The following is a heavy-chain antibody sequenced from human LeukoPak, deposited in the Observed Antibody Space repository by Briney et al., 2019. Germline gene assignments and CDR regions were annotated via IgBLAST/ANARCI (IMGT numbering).Heavy chain of an antibody. CDR3: ARDHGRTHYDFWSGAPPSDAFDI. J-gene: IGHJ3*02. V-gene: IGHV4-4*07. D-gene: IGHD3-3*01. CDR1: GGSISSYY. Sequence: SETLSLTCTVSGGSISSYYWSWIRQPAGKGLEWIGRIYTSGSTNYNPSLKSRVTMSVDTSKNQFSLKLSSVTAADTAVYYCARDHGRTHYDFWSGAPPSDAFDIWGQRTMLTASS. CDR2: IYTSGST.